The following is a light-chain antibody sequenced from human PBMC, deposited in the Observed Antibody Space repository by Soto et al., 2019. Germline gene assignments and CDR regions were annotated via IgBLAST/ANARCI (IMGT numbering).Light chain of an antibody. J-gene: IGKJ2*01. CDR3: QHYNSSPMYI. CDR1: QSISSW. Sequence: DIQMTQSPSTLSASVGDRVTITCRASQSISSWLAWFQQKPGKAPKLLIFKASFLETGVPSRFSGTGSWTEFTLTISSLQPDDFATSYCQHYNSSPMYIFGQGTKLEIK. CDR2: KAS. V-gene: IGKV1-5*03.